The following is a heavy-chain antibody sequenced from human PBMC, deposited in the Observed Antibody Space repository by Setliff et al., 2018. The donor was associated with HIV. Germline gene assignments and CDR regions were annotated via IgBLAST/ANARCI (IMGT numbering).Heavy chain of an antibody. CDR3: AREVGYSSGWYGRGDP. CDR1: GGSFSSYG. CDR2: IMPLFTAP. J-gene: IGHJ5*02. V-gene: IGHV1-69*13. D-gene: IGHD6-19*01. Sequence: GASVKVSCKASGGSFSSYGVSWIRQAPGQGLEWMGGIMPLFTAPNYAHKFLGRVTISADESTAYMELTSLKSEDTAVYYCAREVGYSSGWYGRGDPWGQGTQVTVSS.